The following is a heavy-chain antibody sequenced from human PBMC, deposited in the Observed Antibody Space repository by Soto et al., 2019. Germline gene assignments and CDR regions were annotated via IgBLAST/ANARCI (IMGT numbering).Heavy chain of an antibody. CDR1: GFTFTSSA. CDR2: VVVGSGNT. Sequence: ASVKVSCKASGFTFTSSAVQWVRQARGQRLEWIGWVVVGSGNTNYAQKFQERVTITRDMSTSTAYMELSSLRSEDTAVYYCAAGSDYYDWFDPWGQGTLVTVSS. V-gene: IGHV1-58*01. D-gene: IGHD3-10*01. CDR3: AAGSDYYDWFDP. J-gene: IGHJ5*02.